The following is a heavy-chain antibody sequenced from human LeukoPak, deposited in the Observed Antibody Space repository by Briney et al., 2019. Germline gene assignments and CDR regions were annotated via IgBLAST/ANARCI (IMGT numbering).Heavy chain of an antibody. V-gene: IGHV3-30*03. Sequence: PGRSLRLSCAASGFTFSSYGMHWVRQAPGKGLEWVGVISYDGSKKYYADSVKGRFTISRDNSKNTLYLQMNSLRAEDTAVYYCARGPPNIAVAGTPRGKYFQHWGQGTLATVSS. D-gene: IGHD6-19*01. CDR3: ARGPPNIAVAGTPRGKYFQH. CDR1: GFTFSSYG. J-gene: IGHJ1*01. CDR2: ISYDGSKK.